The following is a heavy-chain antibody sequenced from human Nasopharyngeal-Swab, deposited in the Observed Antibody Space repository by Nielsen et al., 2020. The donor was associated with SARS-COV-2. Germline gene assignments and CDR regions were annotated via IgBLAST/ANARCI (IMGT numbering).Heavy chain of an antibody. Sequence: SETLSLTCTVSGGSISSCSYYWSWIRQPAGKGLEWIGRILTNGSTNYNPSLKSRITISVDTSKNQFSLRLSSVTAADTAVYYCAKKDKLQHLDAFDIWGQGTVVTVSS. V-gene: IGHV4-61*02. D-gene: IGHD6-13*01. CDR2: ILTNGST. CDR3: AKKDKLQHLDAFDI. J-gene: IGHJ3*02. CDR1: GGSISSCSYY.